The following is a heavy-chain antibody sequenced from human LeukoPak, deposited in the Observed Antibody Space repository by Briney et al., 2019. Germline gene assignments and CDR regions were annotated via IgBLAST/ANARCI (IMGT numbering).Heavy chain of an antibody. Sequence: AGGSLRLSCAASGFTFSSYSMNWVRQAPGKGLEWVSSISSSSSYIYYADSVKGRFTISRDNAKNLLYLQMNSLRAEDTAVYYCASYSSLGYWGQGTLVTVSS. CDR3: ASYSSLGY. D-gene: IGHD6-19*01. J-gene: IGHJ4*02. V-gene: IGHV3-21*01. CDR1: GFTFSSYS. CDR2: ISSSSSYI.